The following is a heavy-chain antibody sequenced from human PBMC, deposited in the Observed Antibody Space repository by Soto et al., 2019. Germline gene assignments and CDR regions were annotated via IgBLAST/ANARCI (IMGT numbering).Heavy chain of an antibody. CDR3: AKAGGGIAAAVFDY. CDR2: ISRGGGTT. Sequence: GGSLRLSCAASGFPFSDYAMSWVRQAPGKGLEWVSAISRGGGTTYYADAVKGRFTISRDNSKKTLYLRITSLRAEDTAIYYCAKAGGGIAAAVFDYWGQGTLVTVSS. D-gene: IGHD6-13*01. V-gene: IGHV3-23*01. CDR1: GFPFSDYA. J-gene: IGHJ4*02.